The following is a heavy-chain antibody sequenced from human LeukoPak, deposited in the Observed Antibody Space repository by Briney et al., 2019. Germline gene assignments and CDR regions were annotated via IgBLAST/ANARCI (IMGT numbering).Heavy chain of an antibody. D-gene: IGHD6-19*01. CDR1: GFTFSSYW. CDR2: IKQDGSEK. V-gene: IGHV3-7*01. J-gene: IGHJ5*02. Sequence: GGSLRLSCAASGFTFSSYWMSWVRQAPGKGLEWVANIKQDGSEKYYVDSVKGRFTISRDNAKNSLYLQMNSLRAEDTAVYYCARDRVAVAGIIRFWFDPWGQGTLVTVSS. CDR3: ARDRVAVAGIIRFWFDP.